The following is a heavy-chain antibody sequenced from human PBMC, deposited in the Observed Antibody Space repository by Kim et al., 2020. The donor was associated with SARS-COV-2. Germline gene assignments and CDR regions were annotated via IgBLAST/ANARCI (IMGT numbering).Heavy chain of an antibody. Sequence: ASVKFSCKASGYTFTSYGISWVRQAPGQGLEWMGWISGNNGDTKYAQKLQGRVTMTIDTSTNTAYMELRSLRSDDTAVYYCTRDIVVAGVRFDPWGQGTLVTVSS. CDR1: GYTFTSYG. D-gene: IGHD6-19*01. J-gene: IGHJ5*02. CDR3: TRDIVVAGVRFDP. CDR2: ISGNNGDT. V-gene: IGHV1-18*01.